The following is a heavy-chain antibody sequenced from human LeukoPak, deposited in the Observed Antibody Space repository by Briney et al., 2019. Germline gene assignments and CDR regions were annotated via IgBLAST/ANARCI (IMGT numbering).Heavy chain of an antibody. CDR2: FDPEDGET. CDR1: GYTLTELS. D-gene: IGHD2-2*01. CDR3: ATAPYQLKPAKYFQH. Sequence: GASVKVSCKVSGYTLTELSMHWVRQAPGKGLEWMGGFDPEDGETIYAQKFQGRVTMTEDTSTDTAYMELSSLRSEDTAVYYCATAPYQLKPAKYFQHWGQGTLVTVSS. V-gene: IGHV1-24*01. J-gene: IGHJ1*01.